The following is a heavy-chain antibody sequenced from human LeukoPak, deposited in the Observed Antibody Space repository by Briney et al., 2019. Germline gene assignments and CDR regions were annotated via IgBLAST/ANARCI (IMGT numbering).Heavy chain of an antibody. J-gene: IGHJ4*02. Sequence: SETLFLTCTVSGDSINSLDLWSWVRQPPGKGLEWIGEMYLSGTTHSNPSVKSRVTISIDKSKNQFFLNLSSVTAADTAVYYCAGLVGRYSSGLYYYYFDYWGQGTLVTVSS. CDR3: AGLVGRYSSGLYYYYFDY. CDR1: GDSINSLDL. V-gene: IGHV4-4*02. D-gene: IGHD3-22*01. CDR2: MYLSGTT.